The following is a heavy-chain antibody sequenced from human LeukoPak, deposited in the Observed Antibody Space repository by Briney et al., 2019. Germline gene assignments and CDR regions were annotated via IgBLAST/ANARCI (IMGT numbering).Heavy chain of an antibody. CDR3: ASDTTFGVVDAFDM. D-gene: IGHD3-3*01. J-gene: IGHJ3*02. Sequence: GGSLRLSCAASGFTFSSYWMHWVRQAPGKGLVWVSRINSDETSTTYADSVKGRFIISRDNAKNTLYLQMNSLRAEDTAVYYCASDTTFGVVDAFDMWGQGTIVTVSS. CDR2: INSDETST. V-gene: IGHV3-74*01. CDR1: GFTFSSYW.